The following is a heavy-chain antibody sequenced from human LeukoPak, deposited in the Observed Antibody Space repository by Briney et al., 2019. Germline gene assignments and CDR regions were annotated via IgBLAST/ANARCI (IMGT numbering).Heavy chain of an antibody. J-gene: IGHJ4*02. D-gene: IGHD5-12*01. V-gene: IGHV3-15*01. CDR2: IKSKSHGGTI. Sequence: GGPLRLSCAPSGFPFSNAWMSWVRQAPGKGLEWVGRIKSKSHGGTIEYAAPVKGRFTISRDDSKNTLYLQMNSLKTEDTAVYYCSPGGYSGYDYNYWDQGTLVTVSS. CDR3: SPGGYSGYDYNY. CDR1: GFPFSNAW.